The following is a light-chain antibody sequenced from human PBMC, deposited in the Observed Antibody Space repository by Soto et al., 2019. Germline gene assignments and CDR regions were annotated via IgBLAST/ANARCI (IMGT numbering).Light chain of an antibody. CDR3: CSDAGSYIYV. CDR1: SSDVGGYNH. CDR2: DVT. Sequence: QSALTQPRSVSGSPGQSVTISCTGTSSDVGGYNHVSWYQQHPGKAPKLMIYDVTKRPSGVPDRFSGSKSGNTASLTISGLQAEDDADYYCCSDAGSYIYVFGGGTKVTVL. V-gene: IGLV2-11*01. J-gene: IGLJ1*01.